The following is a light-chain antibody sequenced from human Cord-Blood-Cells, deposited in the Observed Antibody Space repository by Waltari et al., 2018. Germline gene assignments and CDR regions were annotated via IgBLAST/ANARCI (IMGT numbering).Light chain of an antibody. J-gene: IGLJ3*02. CDR3: SSYTSSSTWV. CDR1: SSDVGGYNN. V-gene: IGLV2-14*01. Sequence: QPALTQPASVSGSPGQSITISCTGTSSDVGGYNNVSWYQQPPGKAPKLMIYDVSKRPSGVSIRFSGSKSGNTASLTISGLQAEDEADYYCSSYTSSSTWVFGGGTKLTVL. CDR2: DVS.